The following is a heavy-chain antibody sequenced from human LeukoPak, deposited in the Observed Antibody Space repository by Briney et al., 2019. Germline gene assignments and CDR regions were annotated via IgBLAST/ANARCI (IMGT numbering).Heavy chain of an antibody. V-gene: IGHV3-30*02. CDR2: IRYDGSNK. Sequence: GGSLRLSCAASGFTFSDYYMSWIRQAPGKGLEWVAFIRYDGSNKYYADSVKGRFTISRDNSKNTLYLQMNSLRAEDTAVYYCAKDPRYCSSTSCFLELATDYWGQGTLVTVSS. CDR3: AKDPRYCSSTSCFLELATDY. J-gene: IGHJ4*02. D-gene: IGHD2-2*01. CDR1: GFTFSDYY.